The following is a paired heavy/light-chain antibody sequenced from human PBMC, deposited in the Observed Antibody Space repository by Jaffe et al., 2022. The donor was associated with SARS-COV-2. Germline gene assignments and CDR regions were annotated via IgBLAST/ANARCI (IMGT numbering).Light chain of an antibody. CDR3: QQYGSSLYT. CDR1: QTISNNF. J-gene: IGKJ2*01. CDR2: VAS. Sequence: EIVLTQSPGTLSLSPGERATLSCRASQTISNNFLAWYQQKTGQAPRLLIYVASNRATGIPDRFSGSGSGTDFTLTISRLEPEDFAVYYCQQYGSSLYTFGQGTKLEIK. V-gene: IGKV3-20*01.
Heavy chain of an antibody. Sequence: QVQLQQWGAGLLKPSETLSLTCVVYGGSFSGYYWAWVRQSPGKGLEWIVEIDHDGSTKYNPSLKSRVSISEDTSRTQCSLQLTSVTAADTAVYYCVRTQAPPPNGGDWSFDWGQGTQVTVSS. CDR1: GGSFSGYY. V-gene: IGHV4-34*01. J-gene: IGHJ4*02. CDR2: IDHDGST. D-gene: IGHD3-9*01. CDR3: VRTQAPPPNGGDWSFD.